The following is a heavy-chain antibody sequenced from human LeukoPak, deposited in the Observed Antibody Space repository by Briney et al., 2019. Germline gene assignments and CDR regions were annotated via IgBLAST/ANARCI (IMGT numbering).Heavy chain of an antibody. CDR3: ARQMGYYYGSGSYYNRDY. CDR2: INHSGST. V-gene: IGHV4-34*01. J-gene: IGHJ4*02. D-gene: IGHD3-10*01. CDR1: GGSFSGYY. Sequence: SETLSLTCAVYGGSFSGYYWSWLRQPPGKGLEWIGEINHSGSTNYNPSLKSRVTISVDTSKNQFSLKLSSVTAADTAVYYCARQMGYYYGSGSYYNRDYWGQGTLVTVSS.